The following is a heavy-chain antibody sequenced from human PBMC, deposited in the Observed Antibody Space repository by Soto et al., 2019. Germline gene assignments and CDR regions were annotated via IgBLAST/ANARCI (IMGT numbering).Heavy chain of an antibody. CDR1: GFTFSSYW. CDR2: INSDGSTT. CDR3: HSILTGYCH. J-gene: IGHJ4*02. D-gene: IGHD3-9*01. Sequence: GGSLRLSCAASGFTFSSYWMHWVRQAPGKGLVWVSRINSDGSTTSYADSVKGRFTISRDNAKNTLFLHMNSLRAEDTAVYYCHSILTGYCHWGQGTLVTVSS. V-gene: IGHV3-74*01.